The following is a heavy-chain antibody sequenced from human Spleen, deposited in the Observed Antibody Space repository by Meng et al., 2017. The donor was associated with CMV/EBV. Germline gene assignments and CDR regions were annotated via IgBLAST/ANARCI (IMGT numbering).Heavy chain of an antibody. J-gene: IGHJ6*02. Sequence: GESLKISCAASGFTFSSYWMHWVRQVPGKGLVWVSRINSDGSSTSYADSVKGRFTISRDNAKNTLYLQINSLRAEDTAVYYCAKEARDDFWSGYQYGMDVWGQGTTVTVSS. CDR3: AKEARDDFWSGYQYGMDV. CDR2: INSDGSST. V-gene: IGHV3-74*01. CDR1: GFTFSSYW. D-gene: IGHD3-3*01.